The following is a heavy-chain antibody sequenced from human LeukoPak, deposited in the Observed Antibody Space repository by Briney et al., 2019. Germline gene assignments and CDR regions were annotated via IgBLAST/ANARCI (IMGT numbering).Heavy chain of an antibody. Sequence: SQTLSLTCAISGDSVSSNSAAWNWIRQSPSRGLEWLGRTYYRSKWYSYYAASVKSRITINPDTSKNQISLQLKSVTPEDTAVYYCARMVGLVSDYWGQGTLVTVSS. D-gene: IGHD3-10*01. V-gene: IGHV6-1*01. J-gene: IGHJ4*02. CDR1: GDSVSSNSAA. CDR3: ARMVGLVSDY. CDR2: TYYRSKWYS.